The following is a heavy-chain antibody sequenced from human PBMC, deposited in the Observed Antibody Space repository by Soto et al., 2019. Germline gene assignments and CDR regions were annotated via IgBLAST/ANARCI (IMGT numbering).Heavy chain of an antibody. Sequence: SETLSLTCTVSGGSISSYYWSWIRQPPGKGLEWMGYIYYSGSTNYNPSLKSRVTISVDTSKNQFSLKLSSVTAADTAVYYCASSVDTAMDTDYWGQGTLVTVSS. D-gene: IGHD5-18*01. CDR1: GGSISSYY. CDR2: IYYSGST. CDR3: ASSVDTAMDTDY. J-gene: IGHJ4*02. V-gene: IGHV4-59*01.